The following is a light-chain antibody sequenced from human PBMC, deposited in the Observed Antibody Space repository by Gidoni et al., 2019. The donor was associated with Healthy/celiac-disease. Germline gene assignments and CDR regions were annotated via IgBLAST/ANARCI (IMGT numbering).Light chain of an antibody. V-gene: IGKV3-15*01. J-gene: IGKJ1*01. CDR1: QSVSSN. CDR3: QQYNNLLWT. CDR2: GAS. Sequence: EIVMTQSPATLSVSPGERATLSCRASQSVSSNLAWYQQKPGQAPRLLIYGASTRATGIPARFSGSGSGTEFTLTISSLQSEDFAVYYFQQYNNLLWTFGQGTKVEIK.